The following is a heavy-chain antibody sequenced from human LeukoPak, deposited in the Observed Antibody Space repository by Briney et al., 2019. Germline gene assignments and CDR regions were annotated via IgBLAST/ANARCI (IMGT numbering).Heavy chain of an antibody. CDR2: VNSDGRST. V-gene: IGHV3-74*01. CDR3: ARSFLIQETYYDILTGYYRGFDY. D-gene: IGHD3-9*01. Sequence: PGGSLRLSCAASGFTFISYWMHWVRQAPWKGLVWVSRVNSDGRSTSYADSVKCRFTTSRDNAKNTLYLKMNSLRAEDTAVYYCARSFLIQETYYDILTGYYRGFDYWGQGTLVTVSS. J-gene: IGHJ4*02. CDR1: GFTFISYW.